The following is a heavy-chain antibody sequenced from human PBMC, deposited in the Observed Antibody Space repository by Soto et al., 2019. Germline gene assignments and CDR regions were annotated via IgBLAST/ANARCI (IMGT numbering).Heavy chain of an antibody. CDR3: AHRRSGYFDS. Sequence: QITLKESGPTLVKPTQTLTLTCTFSGFSLTETGMGVGWIRQPPGKALEWLALIYWDDDKSYSPSMKKGLTISKDASKSQVVLTKTNVDAVDTATDYCAHRRSGYFDSWGQGTLVTVSS. CDR2: IYWDDDK. CDR1: GFSLTETGMG. V-gene: IGHV2-5*02. J-gene: IGHJ4*02.